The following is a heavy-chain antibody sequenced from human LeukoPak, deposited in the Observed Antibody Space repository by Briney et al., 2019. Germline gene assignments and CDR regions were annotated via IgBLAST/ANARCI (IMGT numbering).Heavy chain of an antibody. J-gene: IGHJ6*03. D-gene: IGHD2-2*01. CDR3: ASGIVVVPAAQPSGYYYYMDV. CDR1: GGTFSSYA. CDR2: IIPIFGTA. Sequence: SVKVSCKASGGTFSSYAISWVRQAPGQGLEWMGGIIPIFGTANYAQKFQGRVTTTTDESTSTAYMELSSLRSEDTAVYYCASGIVVVPAAQPSGYYYYMDVWGKGTTVTVSS. V-gene: IGHV1-69*05.